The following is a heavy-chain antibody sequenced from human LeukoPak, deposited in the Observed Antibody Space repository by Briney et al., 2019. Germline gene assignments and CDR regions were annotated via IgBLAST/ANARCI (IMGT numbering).Heavy chain of an antibody. V-gene: IGHV3-33*01. J-gene: IGHJ4*02. Sequence: PGGSLRLSCAASGFTFSSYGMHWVRQAPGKGLEWVAVIWYDGSNKYYADSVKGRFTISRDNSKNTLYLQMNSLRAEDTAVYYCARLEQQLAFEYWGQGTLVTVSS. CDR1: GFTFSSYG. CDR2: IWYDGSNK. CDR3: ARLEQQLAFEY. D-gene: IGHD6-13*01.